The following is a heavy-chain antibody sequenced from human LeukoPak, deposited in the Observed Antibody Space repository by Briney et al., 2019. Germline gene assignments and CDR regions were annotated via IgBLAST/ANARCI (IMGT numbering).Heavy chain of an antibody. Sequence: GGSLRLSCAASGFTFSTYWMSWVRQAPGKGLEWVANIKYDGSEKDYVDSVKGRFTISRDNAKNSLYLQMNSLRAGDTAVYYCVRGRYSIGWAPLDGFDIWGLGTKVTVSS. V-gene: IGHV3-7*01. D-gene: IGHD6-19*01. CDR1: GFTFSTYW. J-gene: IGHJ3*02. CDR2: IKYDGSEK. CDR3: VRGRYSIGWAPLDGFDI.